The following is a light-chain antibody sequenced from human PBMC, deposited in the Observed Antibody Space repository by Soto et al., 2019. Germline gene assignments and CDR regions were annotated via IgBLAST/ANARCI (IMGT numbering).Light chain of an antibody. Sequence: QSVLTQPPSVSGAPGQRVTISCTGGSSNFGAGYDVHWYQQLPGTAPKLLIYATNNRPSGVPDRFSGSNSGTSASLAITGLQAQDEADYFCQSYDTSLSGSTVFGTGTKVTVL. CDR1: SSNFGAGYD. J-gene: IGLJ1*01. V-gene: IGLV1-40*01. CDR3: QSYDTSLSGSTV. CDR2: ATN.